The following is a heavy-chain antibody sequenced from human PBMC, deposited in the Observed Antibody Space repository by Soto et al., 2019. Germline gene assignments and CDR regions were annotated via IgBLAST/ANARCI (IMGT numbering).Heavy chain of an antibody. CDR2: MNPNRGNT. CDR1: GYTFTSYD. V-gene: IGHV1-8*01. Sequence: ASVKVSCKASGYTFTSYDINWVRQATGQGLEWMGWMNPNRGNTGYAQKFQGRVTMTRNASISRAYMELRSLRSEETAGSYYARDRQAVQNDAFDIWGQGTTVTVSS. CDR3: ARDRQAVQNDAFDI. J-gene: IGHJ3*02. D-gene: IGHD1-1*01.